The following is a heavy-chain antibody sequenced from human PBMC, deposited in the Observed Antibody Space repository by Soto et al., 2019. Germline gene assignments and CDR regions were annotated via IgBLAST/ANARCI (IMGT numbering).Heavy chain of an antibody. V-gene: IGHV4-38-2*01. CDR2: IYHSGTT. CDR1: GDSISSGYY. D-gene: IGHD3-22*01. Sequence: SETLSLTGAVSGDSISSGYYWAWIRQPPGKGLEWIASIYHSGTTYYNPSLKSRVTISVDTSKNQFSLRLTSVTAADSAMYYCARTDSVGYYPYWGQGTLVAVSS. J-gene: IGHJ4*02. CDR3: ARTDSVGYYPY.